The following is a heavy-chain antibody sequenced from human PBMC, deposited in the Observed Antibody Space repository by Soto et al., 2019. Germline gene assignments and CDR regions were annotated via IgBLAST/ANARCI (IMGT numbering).Heavy chain of an antibody. J-gene: IGHJ4*02. CDR2: VYYNGFT. CDR3: AKDLFPGEEGLYFDY. CDR1: GGSISSSNYY. V-gene: IGHV4-39*07. Sequence: LSLTCTVSGGSISSSNYYWAWIRQSPGKGLEWIGSVYYNGFTYYNPSLKSRVTISVDTSKNQFSLKLTSVTAADTAVYYCAKDLFPGEEGLYFDYWGQGTLVTVSS.